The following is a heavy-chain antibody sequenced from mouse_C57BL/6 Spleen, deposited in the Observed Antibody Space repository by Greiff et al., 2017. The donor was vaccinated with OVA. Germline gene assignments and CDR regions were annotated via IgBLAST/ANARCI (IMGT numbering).Heavy chain of an antibody. J-gene: IGHJ4*01. CDR2: IDPENGDT. Sequence: VQLQQSGAELVRPGASVKLSCTASGFNIKDDYMHWVKQRPEKGLEWLGWIDPENGDTEYASKFQGKATITADTYSNTSYLQLSSLTSEDTAVYYCTTSTVIASYFYAIDYWGQGTLVTVSS. D-gene: IGHD1-1*01. CDR1: GFNIKDDY. V-gene: IGHV14-4*01. CDR3: TTSTVIASYFYAIDY.